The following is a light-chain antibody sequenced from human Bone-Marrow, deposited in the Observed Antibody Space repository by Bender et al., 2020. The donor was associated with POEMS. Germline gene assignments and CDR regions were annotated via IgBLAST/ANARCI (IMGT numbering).Light chain of an antibody. CDR1: SSNIGSYF. V-gene: IGLV1-47*01. CDR3: AVWDDSVSGWV. J-gene: IGLJ3*02. Sequence: QSVLTQPPSASGTPGQKVTISCSGGSSNIGSYFVYWYQQFPGTAPKLVIYGNDQRPSGVPDRLSGSKSSTSASLAISGLRSEDEADYYCAVWDDSVSGWVFGGGTTLTVL. CDR2: GND.